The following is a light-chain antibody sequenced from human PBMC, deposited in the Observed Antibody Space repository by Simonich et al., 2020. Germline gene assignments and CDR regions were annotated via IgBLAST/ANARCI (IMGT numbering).Light chain of an antibody. CDR2: EGS. J-gene: IGLJ3*02. V-gene: IGLV2-23*01. CDR3: CSYAGSYNWV. CDR1: SSDVGSYNL. Sequence: QSALIQPASVSGSPGQSITISCTGTSSDVGSYNLVSWYQQHPGKAPKLMIYEGSKRPSGVSKRFSGSKSGNTASLTISGLQAEDEADYYCCSYAGSYNWVFGGGTKLTVL.